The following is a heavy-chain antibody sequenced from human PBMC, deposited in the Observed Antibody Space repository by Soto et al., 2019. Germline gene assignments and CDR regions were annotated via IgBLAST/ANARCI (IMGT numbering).Heavy chain of an antibody. CDR2: IIPIFGTA. CDR1: GGTFSSYA. J-gene: IGHJ6*02. D-gene: IGHD1-7*01. Sequence: AASVKVSCKASGGTFSSYAISWVRQAPGQGLEWMGGIIPIFGTANYAQKFQGRVTITADESTSTAYMELSSLRSEDTAVYYCARAITGTKASGFYYYGMDVWGQGTTVTVSS. CDR3: ARAITGTKASGFYYYGMDV. V-gene: IGHV1-69*13.